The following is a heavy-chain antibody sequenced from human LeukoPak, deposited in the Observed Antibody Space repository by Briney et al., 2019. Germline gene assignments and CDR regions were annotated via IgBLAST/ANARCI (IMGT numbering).Heavy chain of an antibody. Sequence: SQTLSLTCAISGDSVSSNSATWDWIRQSPSRGLEWLGRTYYRSKWYNVYAVSVKGRITINPDTSKDQFSLQLNSVTPEDTAVYFCARTVPGKLDYWGQGTLVTVSS. D-gene: IGHD6-19*01. CDR1: GDSVSSNSAT. V-gene: IGHV6-1*01. J-gene: IGHJ4*02. CDR2: TYYRSKWYN. CDR3: ARTVPGKLDY.